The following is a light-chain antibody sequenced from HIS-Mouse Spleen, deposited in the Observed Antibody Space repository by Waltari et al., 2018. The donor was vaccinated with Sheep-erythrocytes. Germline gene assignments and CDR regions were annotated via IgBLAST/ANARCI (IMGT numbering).Light chain of an antibody. J-gene: IGLJ3*02. CDR1: SSDVGSYNL. Sequence: QSALTQPASVSGSPGQSITISCTGTSSDVGSYNLVPWYQQNPGKAPKPMIYEGSKRPSGVSNRFSGSKSGHTASLTISGLQAEDEADYYCCSYAGSSTWVFGGGTKLTVL. CDR3: CSYAGSSTWV. V-gene: IGLV2-23*01. CDR2: EGS.